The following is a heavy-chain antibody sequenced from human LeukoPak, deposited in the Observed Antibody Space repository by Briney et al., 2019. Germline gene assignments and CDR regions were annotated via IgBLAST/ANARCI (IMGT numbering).Heavy chain of an antibody. V-gene: IGHV3-15*01. CDR1: GFTFSSYS. CDR2: IKSKTDGGTT. J-gene: IGHJ6*03. D-gene: IGHD6-19*01. CDR3: TTDDYSSGWYWYYYYYMDV. Sequence: GGSLRLSCVASGFTFSSYSMNWVRQAPGKGLEWVGRIKSKTDGGTTDYAAPVKGRFTISRVDSKNTLYLQMNSLKTEDTAVYYCTTDDYSSGWYWYYYYYMDVWGKGTTVTVSS.